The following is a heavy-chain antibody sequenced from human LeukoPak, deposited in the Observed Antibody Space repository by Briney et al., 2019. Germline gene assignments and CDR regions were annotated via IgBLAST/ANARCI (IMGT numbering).Heavy chain of an antibody. CDR3: ADQGYTYAFDI. V-gene: IGHV3-48*02. CDR2: ISSSRAI. CDR1: GFTFSNYD. Sequence: GGSLRLSCAASGFTFSNYDMNWVRQAPGKGLEWVSYISSSRAIYYADSVKGRFTISRDNAKNSLYLQMNSLRDEDTAVYYCADQGYTYAFDIWGQGTMVTVSS. D-gene: IGHD6-13*01. J-gene: IGHJ3*02.